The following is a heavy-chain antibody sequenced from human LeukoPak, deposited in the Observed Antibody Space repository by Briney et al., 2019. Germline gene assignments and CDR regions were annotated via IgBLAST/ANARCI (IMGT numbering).Heavy chain of an antibody. CDR1: GFIFSTYW. J-gene: IGHJ2*01. CDR2: IKQDGSET. V-gene: IGHV3-7*01. CDR3: ARDRYYFGSGSYPWYFDL. Sequence: GGSLRLSCAASGFIFSTYWMSWVRQAPGKGLECVANIKQDGSETHYVDSVKGRFTISRDNGRNSMYLQMNSLRAEDTAVYYCARDRYYFGSGSYPWYFDLWGRGTLVTVSS. D-gene: IGHD3-10*01.